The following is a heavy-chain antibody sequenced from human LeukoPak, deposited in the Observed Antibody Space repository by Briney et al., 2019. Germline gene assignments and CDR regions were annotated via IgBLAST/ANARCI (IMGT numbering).Heavy chain of an antibody. V-gene: IGHV1-18*01. CDR1: GYTFTSYD. CDR2: ISTYNGNT. Sequence: ASVKVSCKTSGYTFTSYDINWVRQAPGQGLEWMGWISTYNGNTNHAQKLQGRVTMTTDTSTSTAYMELRSLRSDDTAVYYCARVGIWYTMDVWGQGTTVTVSS. CDR3: ARVGIWYTMDV. D-gene: IGHD1-20*01. J-gene: IGHJ6*02.